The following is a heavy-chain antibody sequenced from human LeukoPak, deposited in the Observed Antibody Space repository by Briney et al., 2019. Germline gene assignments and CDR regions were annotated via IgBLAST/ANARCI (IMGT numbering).Heavy chain of an antibody. Sequence: GGSLRLSCAASGFTFSSYAMSWVRQAPGKGLEWVSAISGSGYSTYYADPVKGRFIISRDNSKNTLYLQMNSLRVEDTAVYYCAKDSGFARHFQHWGQGTLVTVSS. CDR1: GFTFSSYA. CDR3: AKDSGFARHFQH. D-gene: IGHD3-10*01. J-gene: IGHJ1*01. V-gene: IGHV3-23*01. CDR2: ISGSGYST.